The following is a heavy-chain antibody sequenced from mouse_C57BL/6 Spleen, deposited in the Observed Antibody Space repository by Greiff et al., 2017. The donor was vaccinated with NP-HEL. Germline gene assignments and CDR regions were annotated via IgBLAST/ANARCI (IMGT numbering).Heavy chain of an antibody. Sequence: DVKLVESGGGLVKPGGSLKLSCAASGFTFSDYGMHWVRQAPEKGLEWVAYISSGSSTIYYADTVKGRFTISRDNAKNTLFLQMTSLRSEDTAMYYCARENYSNYPYYYAMDYWGQGTSVTVSS. CDR2: ISSGSSTI. V-gene: IGHV5-17*01. D-gene: IGHD2-5*01. CDR1: GFTFSDYG. J-gene: IGHJ4*01. CDR3: ARENYSNYPYYYAMDY.